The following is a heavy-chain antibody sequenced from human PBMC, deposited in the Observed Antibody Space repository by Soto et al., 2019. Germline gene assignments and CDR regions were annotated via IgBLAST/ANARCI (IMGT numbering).Heavy chain of an antibody. Sequence: PGGPLRLSCAASGFPFGSYWMSWVRQAPGKGLEWVANIKEDGSEKYYVDSVKGRFTISRDNAKNLLYLQMNSLRAEDMAVYYCARLYRGGYYNPEYFDRWGHGTLVTVSS. CDR3: ARLYRGGYYNPEYFDR. J-gene: IGHJ4*01. V-gene: IGHV3-7*01. D-gene: IGHD3-10*01. CDR1: GFPFGSYW. CDR2: IKEDGSEK.